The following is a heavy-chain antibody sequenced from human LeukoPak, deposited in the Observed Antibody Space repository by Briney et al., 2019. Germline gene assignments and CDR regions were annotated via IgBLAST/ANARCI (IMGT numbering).Heavy chain of an antibody. CDR2: INPSGGST. V-gene: IGHV1-46*01. CDR3: ARDRRDEDYFDY. J-gene: IGHJ4*02. CDR1: GYTFTSYY. Sequence: GASVKVSCKASGYTFTSYYMHWVRQAPGQGLEWMGIINPSGGSTSYAQKFQGRVTMARDTSTSTVYMELSSLRSEDTAVYYCARDRRDEDYFDYWGQGTLVTVSS.